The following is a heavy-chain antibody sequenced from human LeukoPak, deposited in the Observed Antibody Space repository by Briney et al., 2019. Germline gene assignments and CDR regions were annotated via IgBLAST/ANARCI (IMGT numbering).Heavy chain of an antibody. CDR1: GGSISSSSYY. CDR2: IYYSGST. D-gene: IGHD6-19*01. V-gene: IGHV4-39*01. CDR3: ARVFQWLVFDAFDI. Sequence: SETLSLTCTVSGGSISSSSYYWGWIRQPPGKGLEWIGSIYYSGSTYYNPSLKSRVTISVDTSKNQFSLKLSSVTAADTAVYYCARVFQWLVFDAFDIWGQGTMVTVSS. J-gene: IGHJ3*02.